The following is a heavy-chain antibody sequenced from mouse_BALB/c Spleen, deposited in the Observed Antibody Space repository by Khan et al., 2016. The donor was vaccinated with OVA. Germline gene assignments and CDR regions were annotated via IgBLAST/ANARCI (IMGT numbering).Heavy chain of an antibody. CDR3: VRDGAYHRNDGWFAY. J-gene: IGHJ3*01. D-gene: IGHD2-14*01. CDR2: INPSNGYT. V-gene: IGHV1-4*01. Sequence: QVQLKQSGAELARPGASVKMSCKASGYTFTSYTIHWIKLRPGQGLEWIGFINPSNGYTNYNQKFKDKATLTADKSSTTVYMQLSSLTSVDSAVYNCVRDGAYHRNDGWFAYWGQGTLVTVSA. CDR1: GYTFTSYT.